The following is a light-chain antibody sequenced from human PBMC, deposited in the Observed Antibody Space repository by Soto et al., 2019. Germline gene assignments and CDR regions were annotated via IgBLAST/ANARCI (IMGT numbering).Light chain of an antibody. CDR2: GAS. J-gene: IGKJ1*01. V-gene: IGKV3-20*01. CDR3: QQYGSSPTT. Sequence: EIVLTQSPGTLSLSPGERATLSCRASQSVSSNYLAWYQQKPGQAPRLLIYGASSRATGIPDRFSGSGSGTDFSLTISRLEPEDFAVYNCQQYGSSPTTFGQVTKVEIK. CDR1: QSVSSNY.